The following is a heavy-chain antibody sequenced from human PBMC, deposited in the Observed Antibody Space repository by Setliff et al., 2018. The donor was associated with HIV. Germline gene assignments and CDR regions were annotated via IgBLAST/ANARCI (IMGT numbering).Heavy chain of an antibody. CDR2: ISSSTSYI. V-gene: IGHV3-21*01. J-gene: IGHJ1*01. CDR1: GFTFSSYS. CDR3: AREMAATAHPDDPYFQH. D-gene: IGHD6-13*01. Sequence: GGSLRLSCAASGFTFSSYSMNWVRQAPGKGLEWVSSISSSTSYIYYADSVKGRFTISRDNAKNSLYLQMNSLRAEDTAVYYCAREMAATAHPDDPYFQHWGQGTLVTVSS.